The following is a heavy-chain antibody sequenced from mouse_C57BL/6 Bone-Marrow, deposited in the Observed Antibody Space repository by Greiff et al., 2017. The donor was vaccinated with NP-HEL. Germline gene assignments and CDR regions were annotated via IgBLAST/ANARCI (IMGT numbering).Heavy chain of an antibody. Sequence: QVQLQQPGAELVMPGASVKLSCKASGYTFTSYWMHWVKQRPGQGLEWIGEIDPSDSYTNYNQKFKGKSTLTVDKSSSTAYMQRSSLTSEDSAVYYCARDGYDDPFYAMDYWGQGTSVTVSS. J-gene: IGHJ4*01. CDR1: GYTFTSYW. V-gene: IGHV1-69*01. D-gene: IGHD2-2*01. CDR2: IDPSDSYT. CDR3: ARDGYDDPFYAMDY.